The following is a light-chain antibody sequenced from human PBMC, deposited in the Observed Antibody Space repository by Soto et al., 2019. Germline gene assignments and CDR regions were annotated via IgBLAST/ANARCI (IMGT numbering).Light chain of an antibody. V-gene: IGKV3-20*01. J-gene: IGKJ1*01. CDR2: DAS. Sequence: EIVLTQSPGTLSLSPGERATLSCRASQSVSSNSLAWYQQKRGQAPRLLFFDASNRVTGVPARFSAGGSGTDFTLIIGRLEPEDFAVYYCQQYGSSPRTFGQGTKVDIK. CDR1: QSVSSNS. CDR3: QQYGSSPRT.